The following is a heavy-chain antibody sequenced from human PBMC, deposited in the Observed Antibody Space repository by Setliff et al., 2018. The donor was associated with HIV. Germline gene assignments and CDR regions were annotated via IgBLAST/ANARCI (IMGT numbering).Heavy chain of an antibody. CDR3: AGSWSGYPLSFGY. Sequence: SETLSLTCTVSGGSISSGSYYWSWIRQPAGKGLEWIGRIYTNGSTNYNPSLKSRVTISVDTSKNQFSLKLSSVTAADTAVYYCAGSWSGYPLSFGYWGQGTLVTVSS. CDR2: IYTNGST. V-gene: IGHV4-61*02. J-gene: IGHJ4*02. CDR1: GGSISSGSYY. D-gene: IGHD3-3*01.